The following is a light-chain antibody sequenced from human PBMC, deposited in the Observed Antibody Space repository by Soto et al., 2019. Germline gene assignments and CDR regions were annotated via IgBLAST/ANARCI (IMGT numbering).Light chain of an antibody. J-gene: IGLJ1*01. Sequence: QTVVTQPPSVSGAPGQRVTISCTGSSSNIGAGYDVHWYQQLPGSAPKLLIYRDSDRPSGVPERFSGSKSGTSASLAIAGLQAEDEADYYCQSYDNTLSGYVFGAGTKLTVL. V-gene: IGLV1-40*01. CDR1: SSNIGAGYD. CDR2: RDS. CDR3: QSYDNTLSGYV.